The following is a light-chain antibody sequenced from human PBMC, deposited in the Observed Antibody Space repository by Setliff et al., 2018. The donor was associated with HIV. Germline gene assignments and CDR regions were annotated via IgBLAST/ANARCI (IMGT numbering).Light chain of an antibody. CDR2: EVS. Sequence: SVLTQPASVSGSPGQSITTACTGTNSDVGSYNLVSWYQQHPGKAPKLMIYEVSKRPSGVSNRFSGSKSGNTASLTIFGLQAEDEADYYCCSYAGTSTYVFGTGTKVTVL. V-gene: IGLV2-23*02. CDR3: CSYAGTSTYV. CDR1: NSDVGSYNL. J-gene: IGLJ1*01.